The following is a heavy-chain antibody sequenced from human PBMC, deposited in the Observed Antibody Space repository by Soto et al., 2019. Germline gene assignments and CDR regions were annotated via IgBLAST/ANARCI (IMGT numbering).Heavy chain of an antibody. Sequence: GESLKISCNGSGYSFTSYWIGWVRQMPGKGLEWMGIIYPGDSDTRYSPSFQGQVAISADKSISTAYLQWSSLKASDTAMYYCARLWFGPLSAFDIWGQGTMVTVSS. CDR2: IYPGDSDT. V-gene: IGHV5-51*01. D-gene: IGHD3-10*01. CDR1: GYSFTSYW. CDR3: ARLWFGPLSAFDI. J-gene: IGHJ3*02.